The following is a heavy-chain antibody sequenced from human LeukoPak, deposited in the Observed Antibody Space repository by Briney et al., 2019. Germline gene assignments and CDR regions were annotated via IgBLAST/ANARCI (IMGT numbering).Heavy chain of an antibody. CDR1: GGTFSSYA. D-gene: IGHD4-23*01. V-gene: IGHV1-46*01. Sequence: ASVKVSCKASGGTFSSYAISWVRQAPGQGLEWMGIINPSGGSTSYAQKFQGRVTMTRDTSISTAYMELSRLRSDDTAVYYCARWDYYYYMDVWGKGTTVTISS. J-gene: IGHJ6*03. CDR2: INPSGGST. CDR3: ARWDYYYYMDV.